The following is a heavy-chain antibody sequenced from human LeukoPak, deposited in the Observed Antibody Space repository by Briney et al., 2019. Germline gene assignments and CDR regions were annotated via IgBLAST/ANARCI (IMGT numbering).Heavy chain of an antibody. Sequence: SETLSLTCGVYGGSLSGHYWTWIRQPPGKGLEWIGSIYYSGSTYYNPSLKSRVTISVDTSKNQFSLKLSSVTAADTAVYYCARQVRGGSGSDYFDYWGQGTLVTVSS. D-gene: IGHD1-26*01. J-gene: IGHJ4*02. CDR1: GGSLSGHY. CDR2: IYYSGST. V-gene: IGHV4-34*01. CDR3: ARQVRGGSGSDYFDY.